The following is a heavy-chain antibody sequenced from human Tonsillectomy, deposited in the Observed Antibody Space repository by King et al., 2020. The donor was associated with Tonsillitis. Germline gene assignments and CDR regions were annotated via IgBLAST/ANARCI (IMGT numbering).Heavy chain of an antibody. CDR3: ARDQEYYYGSGSYFDY. D-gene: IGHD3-10*01. Sequence: VQLQESGPGLVKPSGTLSLTCAVSGGFISSTNWWTWVRQPPGKGLEWIGEIYHSGTTHYNPSLKSRVTISVDKSKNQFSLKLSSVTAADTAVYYCARDQEYYYGSGSYFDYWGQGTLVTVSS. CDR2: IYHSGTT. CDR1: GGFISSTNW. J-gene: IGHJ4*02. V-gene: IGHV4-4*02.